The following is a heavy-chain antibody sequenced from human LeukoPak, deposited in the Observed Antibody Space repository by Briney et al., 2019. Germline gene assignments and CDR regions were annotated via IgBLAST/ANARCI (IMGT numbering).Heavy chain of an antibody. CDR2: IYYSGST. V-gene: IGHV4-59*01. Sequence: SETLSLTCTVSGGSISSYYWSWIRQPPGKGLEWIGYIYYSGSTNYNPSLKSRVTISVDTSKNQFSLKLSSVTAADTAVYYCARGNDFWSGYYFNYYYGMDVWGQGTTVTVSS. CDR3: ARGNDFWSGYYFNYYYGMDV. CDR1: GGSISSYY. J-gene: IGHJ6*02. D-gene: IGHD3-3*01.